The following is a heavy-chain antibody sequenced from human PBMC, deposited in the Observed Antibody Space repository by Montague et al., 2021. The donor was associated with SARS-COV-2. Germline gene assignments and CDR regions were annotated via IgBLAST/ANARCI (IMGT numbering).Heavy chain of an antibody. CDR3: MRASLIKARIAVAGTTVY. CDR1: GFTFNNYA. CDR2: ISYDGSNK. V-gene: IGHV3-30*09. Sequence: SLRLSCAASGFTFNNYAMHWVRQAPGKGLEWVALISYDGSNKYYADSVKGRFAISRDNSKNTLYLQMNSLIAEDTAVYYCMRASLIKARIAVAGTTVYWGQGTLVTISS. J-gene: IGHJ4*02. D-gene: IGHD6-19*01.